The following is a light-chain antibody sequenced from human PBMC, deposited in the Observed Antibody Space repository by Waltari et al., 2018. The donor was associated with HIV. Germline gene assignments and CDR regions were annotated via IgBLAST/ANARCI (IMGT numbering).Light chain of an antibody. V-gene: IGLV2-14*01. J-gene: IGLJ2*01. Sequence: QSALTQPASLSGSPGQSITISCDGTSNDVGGYNYVSWYQQHPGKAPKLMICEVNNRPSGVSSRFSGSKSGNTAYLTISGLQVEDEADYYCSSYTSSITLVFGGGTKVTVL. CDR3: SSYTSSITLV. CDR1: SNDVGGYNY. CDR2: EVN.